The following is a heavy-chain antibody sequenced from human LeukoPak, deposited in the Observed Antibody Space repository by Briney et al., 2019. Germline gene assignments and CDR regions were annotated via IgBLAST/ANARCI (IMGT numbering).Heavy chain of an antibody. CDR3: ASQTLYYDILTGPRPYYYGMDV. D-gene: IGHD3-9*01. V-gene: IGHV4-59*01. J-gene: IGHJ6*02. CDR2: ISYTVTT. Sequence: SETLSLTCTVSGGSISTYYWSWIRQPPGKGLEWIGYISYTVTTNYNPSLKSRVTISVDTSKNQFSLKLSSVTAADTAVYYCASQTLYYDILTGPRPYYYGMDVWGQGTTVTVSS. CDR1: GGSISTYY.